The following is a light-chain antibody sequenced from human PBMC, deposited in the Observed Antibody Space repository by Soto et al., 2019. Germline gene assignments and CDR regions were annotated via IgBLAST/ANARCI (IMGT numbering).Light chain of an antibody. CDR1: QSINRD. CDR3: QQYNSWPIT. V-gene: IGKV3D-15*01. CDR2: GAS. Sequence: EIVMTQSPATLSVSPGESATLSCRASQSINRDLAWYVQKPGQAPRRVIYGASTWGTGVPPRFTGSGSGTEFTLTSSGLQSEDFAVSYCQQYNSWPITFGHGTRLENK. J-gene: IGKJ5*01.